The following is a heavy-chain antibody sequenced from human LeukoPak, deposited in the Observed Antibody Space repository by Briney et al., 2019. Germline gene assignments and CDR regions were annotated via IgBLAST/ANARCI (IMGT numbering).Heavy chain of an antibody. Sequence: PGGSPRLSCAASGFTFDDYAMHWVRQAPGKGLEWVSGISWNSGSIGYADSVKGRFTISRDNSKNTLYLQMNSLRAEDTAVYYCARTSGYGDYDLIREDYFDYWGQGTLVTVSS. V-gene: IGHV3-9*01. CDR3: ARTSGYGDYDLIREDYFDY. CDR1: GFTFDDYA. CDR2: ISWNSGSI. D-gene: IGHD4-17*01. J-gene: IGHJ4*02.